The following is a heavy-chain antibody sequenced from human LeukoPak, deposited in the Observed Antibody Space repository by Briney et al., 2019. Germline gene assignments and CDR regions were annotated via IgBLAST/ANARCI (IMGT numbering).Heavy chain of an antibody. CDR3: ARSADDPGYSSGWYYFDY. Sequence: GESLKISCKGSGYSFTSYWIGWVRQMPGKGLEWMGIIYPGDSDTRYSPSFQGQVTISADKSISTAYLQWSSLKASDTAMYCCARSADDPGYSSGWYYFDYWGQGTLVTVSS. V-gene: IGHV5-51*01. CDR2: IYPGDSDT. CDR1: GYSFTSYW. D-gene: IGHD6-19*01. J-gene: IGHJ4*02.